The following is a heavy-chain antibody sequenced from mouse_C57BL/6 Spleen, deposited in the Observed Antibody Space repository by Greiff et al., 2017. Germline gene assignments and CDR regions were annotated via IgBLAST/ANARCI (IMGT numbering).Heavy chain of an antibody. CDR1: GYTFTDYE. J-gene: IGHJ1*03. D-gene: IGHD1-1*01. V-gene: IGHV1-15*01. CDR2: IDPETGGT. CDR3: TRWEITTVVATNWYFDV. Sequence: QVHVKQSGAELVRPGASVTLSCKASGYTFTDYEMHWVKQTPVHGLEWIGAIDPETGGTAYNQKFKGKAILTADKSSSTAYMELRSLTSEDSAVYYCTRWEITTVVATNWYFDVWGTGTTVTVSS.